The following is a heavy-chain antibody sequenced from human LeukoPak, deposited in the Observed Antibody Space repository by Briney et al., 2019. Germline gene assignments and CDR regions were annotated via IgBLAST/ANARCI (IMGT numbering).Heavy chain of an antibody. V-gene: IGHV3-53*01. J-gene: IGHJ4*02. CDR2: IYSGGST. CDR1: GFTVSSNY. D-gene: IGHD3-22*01. Sequence: GGSLRLSRAASGFTVSSNYMSWVRQAPGKGLEWVSVIYSGGSTYYADSVKGRFTISRDNSKNTLHLQMNSLRAEDTAVYYCAKSAYYDSSGFYREYYFDYWGQGTLVTVSS. CDR3: AKSAYYDSSGFYREYYFDY.